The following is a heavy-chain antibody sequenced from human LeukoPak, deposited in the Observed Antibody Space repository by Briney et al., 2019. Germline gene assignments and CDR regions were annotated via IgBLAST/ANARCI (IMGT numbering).Heavy chain of an antibody. V-gene: IGHV6-1*01. D-gene: IGHD5-18*01. CDR1: GDSVSSNSAA. J-gene: IGHJ4*02. CDR3: ARGPSSFVDTAMED. Sequence: SQTLSLTCAISGDSVSSNSAAWNWIRQSPSRGLEWLGRTYYRSKWHNDYAVSVKSRITINPDTSKNQFSLQLNSVTPEDTAVYYCARGPSSFVDTAMEDWGQGTLVTVSS. CDR2: TYYRSKWHN.